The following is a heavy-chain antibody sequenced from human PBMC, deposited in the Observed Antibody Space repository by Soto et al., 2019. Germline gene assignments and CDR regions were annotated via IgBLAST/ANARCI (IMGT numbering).Heavy chain of an antibody. CDR2: INHSGST. CDR3: ARDKKGVRDGYKIYGMDV. J-gene: IGHJ6*02. V-gene: IGHV4-34*01. Sequence: NPSETLSLTCAVYGGSFSSYYWSWIRQPPGKGLEWIGEINHSGSTNYNPSLKSRVTISVDTSKNQFSLKLSSVTAADTAVYYCARDKKGVRDGYKIYGMDVWGQGTTVTVSS. CDR1: GGSFSSYY. D-gene: IGHD5-12*01.